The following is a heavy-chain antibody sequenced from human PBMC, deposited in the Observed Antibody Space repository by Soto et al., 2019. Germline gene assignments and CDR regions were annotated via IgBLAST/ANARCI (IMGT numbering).Heavy chain of an antibody. D-gene: IGHD2-15*01. V-gene: IGHV1-69*01. CDR3: ARDWRRKSCGGGSCYSVASWFDP. CDR1: GGTFSSYA. J-gene: IGHJ5*02. Sequence: QVQLVQSGAEVKKPGSSVKVSCKASGGTFSSYAISWVRQAPGQGLEWMGGIIPIFGTANYAQKFQGRVTITADESTSTAYMELSSLRSEDTAVYYCARDWRRKSCGGGSCYSVASWFDPWGQGTLVTVSS. CDR2: IIPIFGTA.